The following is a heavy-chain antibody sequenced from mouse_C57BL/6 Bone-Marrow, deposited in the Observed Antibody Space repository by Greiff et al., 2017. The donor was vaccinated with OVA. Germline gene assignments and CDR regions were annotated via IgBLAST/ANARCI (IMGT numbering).Heavy chain of an antibody. J-gene: IGHJ2*01. Sequence: VQLQQSGAELVRPGASVKLSCTASGFTIKDDYMHWVKQRPEQGLEWIGWIDPDNGATEYTSKLQGKATLTADTSSNTAYLQLSSLTSEDTAVYYCTLHYYGSPYFDYWGQGTTLTVSS. CDR2: IDPDNGAT. CDR3: TLHYYGSPYFDY. V-gene: IGHV14-4*01. D-gene: IGHD1-1*01. CDR1: GFTIKDDY.